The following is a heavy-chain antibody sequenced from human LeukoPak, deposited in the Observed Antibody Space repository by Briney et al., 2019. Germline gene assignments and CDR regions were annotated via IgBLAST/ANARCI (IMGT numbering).Heavy chain of an antibody. CDR1: GFTFSGSA. CDR3: TVGATTNVY. CDR2: IRSKANSYAT. Sequence: GGSLRLSCAASGFTFSGSAMHWVRQSSGKGLEWVGRIRSKANSYATAYAASVKGRFTISRDDSKNTAYLQMNSLKTEDTAVYYCTVGATTNVYWGQGTLVTVSS. V-gene: IGHV3-73*01. D-gene: IGHD1-26*01. J-gene: IGHJ4*02.